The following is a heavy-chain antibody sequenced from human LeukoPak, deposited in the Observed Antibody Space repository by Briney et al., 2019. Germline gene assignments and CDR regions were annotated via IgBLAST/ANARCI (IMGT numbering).Heavy chain of an antibody. Sequence: PGRSLRLSCAASGFTFSGHWMHWVRQVPGKGLVWVSRSDGSSASYADSVKGRFTISRDSAKDTVYLQMNSLRAEDTAVYYCARTGTFYFDYWGQGTLVTVSS. J-gene: IGHJ4*02. CDR2: SDGSSA. V-gene: IGHV3-74*01. CDR1: GFTFSGHW. CDR3: ARTGTFYFDY. D-gene: IGHD3-10*01.